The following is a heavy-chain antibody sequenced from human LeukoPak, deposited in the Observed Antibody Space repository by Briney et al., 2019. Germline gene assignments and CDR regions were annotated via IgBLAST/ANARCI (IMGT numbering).Heavy chain of an antibody. Sequence: PSQTLSLTCTVSGGSISSGDYYWSWIRQPPGKGLEWIGYIYYSGSTYYNPSLKSRVTISVDTSKNHFSLKLNSVTTADTAVYYCTRGAGWLIDYWGQGILVTVSS. CDR3: TRGAGWLIDY. CDR2: IYYSGST. CDR1: GGSISSGDYY. V-gene: IGHV4-30-4*01. J-gene: IGHJ4*02. D-gene: IGHD3-16*01.